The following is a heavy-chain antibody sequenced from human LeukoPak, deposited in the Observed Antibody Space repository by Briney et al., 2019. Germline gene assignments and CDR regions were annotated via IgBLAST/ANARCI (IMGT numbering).Heavy chain of an antibody. CDR1: GFTFSSYV. J-gene: IGHJ4*02. D-gene: IGHD4-17*01. CDR2: ISGSGDST. Sequence: GGSLRLSCAASGFTFSSYVMSWVRQAPGKGLEWVSAISGSGDSTYYADSVKGRFTISRDNSKNTLYLQMSSLRAEDTAVYFCAKDRRRTTVTMYDYWGQGTLVTVSS. CDR3: AKDRRRTTVTMYDY. V-gene: IGHV3-23*01.